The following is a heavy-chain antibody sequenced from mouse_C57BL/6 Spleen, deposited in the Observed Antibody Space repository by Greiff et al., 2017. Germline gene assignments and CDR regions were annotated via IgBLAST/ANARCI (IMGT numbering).Heavy chain of an antibody. CDR3: ARDYGSSYDYYAMDY. CDR1: GYTFTSYT. V-gene: IGHV1-4*01. Sequence: QVQLQQSGAELARPGASVKMSCKASGYTFTSYTMPWVKQRPGQGLEWIGYINPSSGYTKYNQKFKDKATLTADKSSSTAYMQLSSLTSEDSAVYYCARDYGSSYDYYAMDYWGQGTSVTVAS. CDR2: INPSSGYT. J-gene: IGHJ4*01. D-gene: IGHD1-1*01.